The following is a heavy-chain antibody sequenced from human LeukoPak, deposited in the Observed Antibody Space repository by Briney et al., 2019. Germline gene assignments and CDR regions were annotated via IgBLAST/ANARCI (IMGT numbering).Heavy chain of an antibody. CDR1: GFTFSSYA. V-gene: IGHV3-64*01. CDR3: ARDSVVGSSGWYYFDY. Sequence: GGSLRLSCAASGFTFSSYAMHWVRQAPGKGLEYVSAISSNGGSTYYANSVKGRFTISRDNSKNTLYLQMGSLRAEDMAVYYCARDSVVGSSGWYYFDYWGQGTLVTVSS. CDR2: ISSNGGST. D-gene: IGHD6-19*01. J-gene: IGHJ4*02.